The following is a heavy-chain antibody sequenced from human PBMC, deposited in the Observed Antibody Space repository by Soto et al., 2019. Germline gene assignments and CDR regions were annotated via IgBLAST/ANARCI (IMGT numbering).Heavy chain of an antibody. J-gene: IGHJ6*02. Sequence: SETLSLTCTVSGGSISSSSYYWGWIRQPPGKGLEWIGSIYYSGGTYYNPSLKSRVTISVDTSKNQFSLKLSSVTAADTAVYYCARLEGATGDYYYYYGMDAWGQGTTVTVSS. CDR1: GGSISSSSYY. V-gene: IGHV4-39*01. CDR3: ARLEGATGDYYYYYGMDA. CDR2: IYYSGGT. D-gene: IGHD1-26*01.